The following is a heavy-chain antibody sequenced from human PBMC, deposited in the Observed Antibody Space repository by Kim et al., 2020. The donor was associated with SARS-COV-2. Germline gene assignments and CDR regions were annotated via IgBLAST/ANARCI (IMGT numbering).Heavy chain of an antibody. D-gene: IGHD3-10*01. CDR1: GFTFSSYG. V-gene: IGHV3-33*01. Sequence: GGSLRLSCAASGFTFSSYGMHWVRQAPGKGLEWVAVIWSDGSNKYYADSVKGRFTISRDDSKNTLYLQMNSLRAEDTAVYYCARELEYYYGSGSQPLGRWGQGTLVTVSS. J-gene: IGHJ4*02. CDR2: IWSDGSNK. CDR3: ARELEYYYGSGSQPLGR.